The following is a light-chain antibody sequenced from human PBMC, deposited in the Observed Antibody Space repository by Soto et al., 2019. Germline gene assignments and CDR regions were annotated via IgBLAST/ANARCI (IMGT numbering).Light chain of an antibody. CDR3: QQSYSSPRT. V-gene: IGKV1-39*01. CDR2: AIS. Sequence: DIEMTQSPSSLSAFVGDRVTITCRASQSISTFLSWYQQKPGKAPKLLIYAISTLHSGVPLRFSASGSGTEFTLTISSLQPEDFAIYYCQQSYSSPRTFGQGTKVEI. CDR1: QSISTF. J-gene: IGKJ1*01.